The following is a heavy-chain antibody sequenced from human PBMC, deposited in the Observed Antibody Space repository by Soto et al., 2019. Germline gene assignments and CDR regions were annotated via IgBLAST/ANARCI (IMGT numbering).Heavy chain of an antibody. Sequence: SVKVSCKASGGTFSSYAISWVRQAPGQGLEWMGGIIPIFGTANYAQKFQGRVTITADKSTSTAYMELNSLRTEDTALYYCAKDLMVRGVTYYYYGMDVWGQGTTVTVSS. D-gene: IGHD3-10*01. CDR3: AKDLMVRGVTYYYYGMDV. CDR1: GGTFSSYA. V-gene: IGHV1-69*06. CDR2: IIPIFGTA. J-gene: IGHJ6*02.